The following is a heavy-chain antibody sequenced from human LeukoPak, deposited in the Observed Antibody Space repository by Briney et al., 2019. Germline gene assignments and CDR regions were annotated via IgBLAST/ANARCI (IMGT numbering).Heavy chain of an antibody. CDR1: GFTFNNYA. J-gene: IGHJ3*02. CDR3: AKSRWETYGVRAFDI. Sequence: GGSLRLSCAASGFTFNNYAMTWVRQAPGKGLEWVSAISGGGSTYYADSVKGRFTISRDNPKNALYLQMNSLRAEDTAVYYCAKSRWETYGVRAFDIWGQGTMVTVSS. D-gene: IGHD1-26*01. V-gene: IGHV3-23*01. CDR2: ISGGGST.